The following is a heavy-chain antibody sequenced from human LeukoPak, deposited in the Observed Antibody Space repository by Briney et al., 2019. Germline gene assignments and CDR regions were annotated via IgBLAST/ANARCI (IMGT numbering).Heavy chain of an antibody. Sequence: GGSLRLSCAASGFTFSSYAMHWVRQAPGKGLEWVAVISYDGSNKYYADSVKGRFTISRDNSKNTLYLQMNSLRAEDTAVYYCARGRSHDFWSGYSTFGAEYYFDCWGQRTLVTVSS. CDR3: ARGRSHDFWSGYSTFGAEYYFDC. D-gene: IGHD3-3*01. CDR1: GFTFSSYA. V-gene: IGHV3-30*04. CDR2: ISYDGSNK. J-gene: IGHJ4*02.